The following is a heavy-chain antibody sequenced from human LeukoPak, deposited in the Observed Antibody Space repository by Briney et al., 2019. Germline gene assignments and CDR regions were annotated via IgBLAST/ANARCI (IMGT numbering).Heavy chain of an antibody. CDR1: GDSISSTTYW. CDR3: TRLPLDYSLDH. D-gene: IGHD4-11*01. V-gene: IGHV4-39*01. Sequence: SETLSLTCTVSGDSISSTTYWWGWIRQSPGKGLEWIGSMPYVGITSYNPSLKSRATISVDTSKNQFSLMLNSVTAADTAVYYCTRLPLDYSLDHWGQGTPVSVSS. J-gene: IGHJ4*02. CDR2: MPYVGIT.